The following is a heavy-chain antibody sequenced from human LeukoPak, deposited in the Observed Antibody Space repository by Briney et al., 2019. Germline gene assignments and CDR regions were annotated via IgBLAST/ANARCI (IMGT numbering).Heavy chain of an antibody. V-gene: IGHV4-61*01. J-gene: IGHJ4*02. Sequence: PSETLSLTCTVSGGSVSSGSYYWSWIRQPPGKGLEWIGYIYYSGSTNYNPSLKSRATISVDTSKNQFSLKLSSVTAADTAVYYCARADPPYYDSSGYLDYWGQGTLVTVSS. CDR1: GGSVSSGSYY. CDR2: IYYSGST. D-gene: IGHD3-22*01. CDR3: ARADPPYYDSSGYLDY.